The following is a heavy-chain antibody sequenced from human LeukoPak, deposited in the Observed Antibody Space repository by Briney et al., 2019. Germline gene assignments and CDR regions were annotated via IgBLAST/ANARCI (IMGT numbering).Heavy chain of an antibody. J-gene: IGHJ4*02. Sequence: GRSLRLSCAASGFTFNSFGMHWVRQAPGKGLEYVSAINNNGNSTYYANSVKGRFTISRDNAKNSLYLQMNSLRAEDTAVYYCARDPVAAAGKGPLGNTHFDYWGQGTLVTVSS. CDR3: ARDPVAAAGKGPLGNTHFDY. V-gene: IGHV3-64*01. CDR2: INNNGNST. CDR1: GFTFNSFG. D-gene: IGHD6-13*01.